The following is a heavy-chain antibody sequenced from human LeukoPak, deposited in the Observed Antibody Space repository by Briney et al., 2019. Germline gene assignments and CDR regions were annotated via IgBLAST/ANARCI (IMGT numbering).Heavy chain of an antibody. J-gene: IGHJ4*02. V-gene: IGHV1-8*03. CDR1: GYTFTNYD. CDR3: ARGGLGYCSGGSCYTIDY. CDR2: MNPNSGNT. D-gene: IGHD2-15*01. Sequence: GASVKVSCKASGYTFTNYDISWVRQATGQGLEWMGWMNPNSGNTDYAQKFQGRVTITKNTSITTAYMELSSLRSDDTAVYYCARGGLGYCSGGSCYTIDYWGQGTLVTVSS.